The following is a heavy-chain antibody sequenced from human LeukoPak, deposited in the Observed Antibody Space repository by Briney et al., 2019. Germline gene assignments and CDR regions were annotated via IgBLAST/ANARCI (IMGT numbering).Heavy chain of an antibody. CDR3: ARDRVALGYYYYGMDV. V-gene: IGHV1-46*01. Sequence: ASVKVSCKASGYTFTSYYMHWVRQAPGQGLEWMGIINPSGGSTSYAQKFQGRATMTRDTSTSTVYMELSSLRSEDTAVYYCARDRVALGYYYYGMDVWGQGTTVTVSS. CDR2: INPSGGST. CDR1: GYTFTSYY. D-gene: IGHD2-21*01. J-gene: IGHJ6*02.